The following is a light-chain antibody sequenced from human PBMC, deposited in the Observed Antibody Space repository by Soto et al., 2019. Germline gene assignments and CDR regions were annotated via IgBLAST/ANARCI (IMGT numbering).Light chain of an antibody. CDR1: SSDVGGYNY. CDR3: SSYTSSSVV. V-gene: IGLV2-14*01. J-gene: IGLJ2*01. Sequence: QSALTQPASVSGSPGQSITISCTGTSSDVGGYNYVSWYQQHPGKAPKLMIYDVSNRPSGVSNRFSCSKSGNTASLTISGLQAEDEADYYCSSYTSSSVVFGGGTKVTVL. CDR2: DVS.